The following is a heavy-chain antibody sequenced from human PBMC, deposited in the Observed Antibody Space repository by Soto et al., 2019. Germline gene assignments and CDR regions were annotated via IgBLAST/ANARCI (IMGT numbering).Heavy chain of an antibody. J-gene: IGHJ6*02. Sequence: SETLSLTCTVSGGSISSYYWSWIRQPPGKGLEWIGYIYYSGSTNYNPSLKSRVTISVDTSKNQFSLKLSSVTAADTAVYYCARDREGFFCSGGSCYSGVYGMDVWGQGITVTVSS. D-gene: IGHD2-15*01. CDR2: IYYSGST. V-gene: IGHV4-59*01. CDR3: ARDREGFFCSGGSCYSGVYGMDV. CDR1: GGSISSYY.